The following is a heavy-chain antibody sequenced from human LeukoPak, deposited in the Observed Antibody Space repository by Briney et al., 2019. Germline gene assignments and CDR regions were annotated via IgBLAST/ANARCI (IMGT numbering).Heavy chain of an antibody. CDR2: ISYDGSNK. J-gene: IGHJ6*02. CDR1: GFTFSSYG. CDR3: AKDLDNPNDYGDYKAYYYGMDV. Sequence: GGSLRLSCAASGFTFSSYGMHWVRQAPGKGLEWVAVISYDGSNKYYADSVKGRFTIPRDNSKNTLYLQMNSLRAEDTAVYYCAKDLDNPNDYGDYKAYYYGMDVWGQGTTVTVSS. D-gene: IGHD4-17*01. V-gene: IGHV3-30*18.